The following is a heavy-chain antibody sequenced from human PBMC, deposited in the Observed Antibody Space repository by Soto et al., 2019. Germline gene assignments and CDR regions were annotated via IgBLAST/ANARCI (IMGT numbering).Heavy chain of an antibody. CDR3: ARHRRDFWFDH. CDR1: GGSISSSSYF. Sequence: QLQLQESGPGLVKPSETLSLTCSVSGGSISSSSYFWGWIRQPPGKGLEWIGRIYYSGSTYSTPAVWSRVNVAADASQIQSALKRSAASAAGTAVYYGARHRRDFWFDHLRPGTLVTVSS. CDR2: IYYSGST. V-gene: IGHV4-39*01. J-gene: IGHJ5*02.